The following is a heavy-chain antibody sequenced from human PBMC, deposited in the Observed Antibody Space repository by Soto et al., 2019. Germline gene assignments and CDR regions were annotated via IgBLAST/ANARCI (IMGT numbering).Heavy chain of an antibody. J-gene: IGHJ5*02. Sequence: PSETLSLTCTVSGGSVSSGSYYWSWIRQPPGKGLEWIGYIYYSGSTNYNPSLKSRVTISVDTSKNQFSLKLSSVTAADTAVYYCARGERYSSSNSCSVSFDPWGQGTLVTVSS. CDR1: GGSVSSGSYY. CDR2: IYYSGST. V-gene: IGHV4-61*01. CDR3: ARGERYSSSNSCSVSFDP. D-gene: IGHD2-2*01.